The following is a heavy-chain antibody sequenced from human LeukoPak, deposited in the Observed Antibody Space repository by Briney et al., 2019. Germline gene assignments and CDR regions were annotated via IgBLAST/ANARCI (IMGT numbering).Heavy chain of an antibody. J-gene: IGHJ4*02. CDR3: AVSGGGYSYGSYYFDY. Sequence: GGSLRLSCAASGFTFSSYSMNWVRQAPGKGLEWVSAICGSGDATYYADSMKGRFTISRDNSKNTLYLQMNSLRAEDTAVYYCAVSGGGYSYGSYYFDYWGQGTLVTVSS. CDR2: ICGSGDAT. D-gene: IGHD5-18*01. CDR1: GFTFSSYS. V-gene: IGHV3-23*01.